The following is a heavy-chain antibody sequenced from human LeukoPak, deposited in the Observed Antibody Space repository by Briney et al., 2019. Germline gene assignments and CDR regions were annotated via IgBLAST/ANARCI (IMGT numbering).Heavy chain of an antibody. D-gene: IGHD5-12*01. CDR1: GGTFSIYA. Sequence: VASVKVSCTASGGTFSIYATGTVRQTPRQGLEWMGEIIPIFGTANYAQKFEGRVTITTDESTSTAYMGLSSLRSEDTAVYYCARGGGYVNDYYMDVWGKGTTVTVAS. J-gene: IGHJ6*03. CDR2: IIPIFGTA. CDR3: ARGGGYVNDYYMDV. V-gene: IGHV1-69*05.